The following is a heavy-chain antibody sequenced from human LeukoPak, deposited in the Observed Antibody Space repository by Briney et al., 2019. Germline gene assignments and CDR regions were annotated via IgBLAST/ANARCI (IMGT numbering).Heavy chain of an antibody. CDR3: ARAQTYGDSRLLLDY. D-gene: IGHD2-21*02. CDR1: GGSISSYY. Sequence: SETLSLTCTVSGGSISSYYWSWIRQPPGKGLEWIGYIYYSGSTNYNPSLKSRVTISVDTSKNQFSLKLSSVTAADTAFYYCARAQTYGDSRLLLDYWGQGTLVTVSS. J-gene: IGHJ4*02. V-gene: IGHV4-59*01. CDR2: IYYSGST.